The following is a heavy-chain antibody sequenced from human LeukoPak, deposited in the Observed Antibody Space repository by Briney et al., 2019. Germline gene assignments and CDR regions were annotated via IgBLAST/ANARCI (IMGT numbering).Heavy chain of an antibody. Sequence: SDTLSLTCTVSGGSISSSSYYWGWIRQPPGKGLEWIGSIYYSGSTYYNPSLKSRVTISVDTSKNQFSLKLSSVTAADTAVYYCARHPTGGYYYDSSGLGSNWFDPWGQGTLVTVSS. CDR2: IYYSGST. CDR3: ARHPTGGYYYDSSGLGSNWFDP. D-gene: IGHD3-22*01. J-gene: IGHJ5*02. CDR1: GGSISSSSYY. V-gene: IGHV4-39*01.